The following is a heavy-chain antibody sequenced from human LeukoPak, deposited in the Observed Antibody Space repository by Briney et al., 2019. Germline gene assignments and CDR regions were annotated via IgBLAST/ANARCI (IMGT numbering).Heavy chain of an antibody. Sequence: SETLSLTCAVSGYSISSGYYWDWIRQPPGKGLEWIGSVYHSGSTYYNPSLKSRVTMSVDTSKNQFSLKLSSVTAADTAVYYCARHQWELGAFDIWGQGTMVTVFS. J-gene: IGHJ3*02. V-gene: IGHV4-38-2*01. CDR2: VYHSGST. CDR3: ARHQWELGAFDI. CDR1: GYSISSGYY. D-gene: IGHD1-26*01.